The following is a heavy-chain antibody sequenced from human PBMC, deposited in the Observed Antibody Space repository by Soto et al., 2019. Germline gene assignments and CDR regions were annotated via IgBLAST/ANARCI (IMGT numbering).Heavy chain of an antibody. CDR2: ISNSGNTI. J-gene: IGHJ6*02. D-gene: IGHD1-20*01. CDR1: GFTFSFYW. CDR3: ARDIDNRDYYYGLDV. V-gene: IGHV3-48*03. Sequence: LRLSCAASGFTFSFYWMSWVRQAPGKGLEWISYISNSGNTIYVADSMRGRFTISRDNAKNSLFLQMNSLRADDTAVYYCARDIDNRDYYYGLDVWGQGTTVTVSS.